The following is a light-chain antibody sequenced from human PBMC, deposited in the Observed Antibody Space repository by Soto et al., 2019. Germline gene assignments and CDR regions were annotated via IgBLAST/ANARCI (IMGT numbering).Light chain of an antibody. Sequence: ATVSATRGERANLACRVSQSVSDKLAWYQQKPGQAPRLLIYHASARATGIPARFSGSGSGTEFTLTISGLQSEDFAVYYCQQYNNWPPWTFGQGAKVDI. CDR1: QSVSDK. V-gene: IGKV3-15*01. J-gene: IGKJ1*01. CDR2: HAS. CDR3: QQYNNWPPWT.